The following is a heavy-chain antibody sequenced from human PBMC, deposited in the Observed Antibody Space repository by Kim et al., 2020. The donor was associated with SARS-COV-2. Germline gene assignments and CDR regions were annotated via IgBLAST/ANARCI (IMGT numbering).Heavy chain of an antibody. D-gene: IGHD6-13*01. Sequence: NYTPSPRSRLTIPVDTAKNQFSLRLKSVNAADTAVYYCARCSSSWNNWFDPWGQGTLVTVAS. J-gene: IGHJ5*02. V-gene: IGHV4-59*01. CDR3: ARCSSSWNNWFDP.